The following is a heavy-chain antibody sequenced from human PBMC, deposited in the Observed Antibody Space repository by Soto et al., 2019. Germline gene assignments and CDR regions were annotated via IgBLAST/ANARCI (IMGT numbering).Heavy chain of an antibody. CDR3: ARARDSNQYYYYYMDV. Sequence: SETLSLTCTVSGGSISSYYWSWIRQPPGKGLEWIGYIYYSGSTNYNPSLKSRVTISVDTSKNQFSLKLSSVTAADTAVYYCARARDSNQYYYYYMDVWGKGTTVTVSS. J-gene: IGHJ6*03. CDR2: IYYSGST. V-gene: IGHV4-59*08. D-gene: IGHD4-4*01. CDR1: GGSISSYY.